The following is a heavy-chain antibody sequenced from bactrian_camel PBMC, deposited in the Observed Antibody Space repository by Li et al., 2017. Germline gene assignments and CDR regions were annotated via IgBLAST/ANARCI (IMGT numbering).Heavy chain of an antibody. CDR2: ILREIDT. Sequence: HVQLVESGGGSVQAGGSLRLSCVASGDIYSRDCMGWFRQAPGKEREGVATILREIDTRYADAVKGRFTIAKGQAKHTLYLQMNSLKPDDTATYYCAARFQGGFGLGGLSTDVPADFPYWGQGTQVTVS. D-gene: IGHD5*01. CDR3: AARFQGGFGLGGLSTDVPADFPY. J-gene: IGHJ6*01. V-gene: IGHV3S53*01. CDR1: GDIYSRDC.